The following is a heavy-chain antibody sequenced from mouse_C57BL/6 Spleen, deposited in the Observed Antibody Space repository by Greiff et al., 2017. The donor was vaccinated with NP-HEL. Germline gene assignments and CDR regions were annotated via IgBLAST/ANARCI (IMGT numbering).Heavy chain of an antibody. V-gene: IGHV1-80*01. CDR2: IYPGDGDT. CDR3: AREGYYGSSYRYFDG. CDR1: GYAFSSYW. J-gene: IGHJ1*03. D-gene: IGHD1-1*01. Sequence: VQLQQSGAELVKPGASVKISCKASGYAFSSYWMNWVKQRPGKGLEWIGQIYPGDGDTNYNGKFKGKATLTADKSSSTAYMQLSSLTSEDSAVYFCAREGYYGSSYRYFDGWGTGTTVTVSS.